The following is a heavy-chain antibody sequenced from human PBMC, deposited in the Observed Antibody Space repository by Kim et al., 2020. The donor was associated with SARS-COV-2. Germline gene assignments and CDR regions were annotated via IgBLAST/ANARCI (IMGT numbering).Heavy chain of an antibody. D-gene: IGHD3-3*01. Sequence: GGSLRLSCAASGFTFSSYAMSWVRQAPGKGLEWVSAISGSGGSTYYADSVKGRFTISRDNSKNTLYLQMNSLRAEDTAVYYCATKRYYDFWSGYYFYDYYGIDLGGQGTTVTVSS. V-gene: IGHV3-23*01. CDR1: GFTFSSYA. CDR3: ATKRYYDFWSGYYFYDYYGIDL. J-gene: IGHJ6*01. CDR2: ISGSGGST.